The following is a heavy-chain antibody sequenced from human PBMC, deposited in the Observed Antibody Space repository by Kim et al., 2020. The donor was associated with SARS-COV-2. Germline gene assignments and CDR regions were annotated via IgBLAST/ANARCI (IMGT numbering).Heavy chain of an antibody. CDR2: ISGSGGST. CDR3: AKDFRLYGSGSYFTFDY. J-gene: IGHJ4*02. D-gene: IGHD3-10*01. CDR1: GFTFSSYA. V-gene: IGHV3-23*01. Sequence: GGSLRLSCAASGFTFSSYAMSWVRQAPGKGLEWVSAISGSGGSTYYADSVKGRFTISRDNSKNTLYLQMNSLRAEDTAVYYCAKDFRLYGSGSYFTFDYWGQGTLVTVSS.